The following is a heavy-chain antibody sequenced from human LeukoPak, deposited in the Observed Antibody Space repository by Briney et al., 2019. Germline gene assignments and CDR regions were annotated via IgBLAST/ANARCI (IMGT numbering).Heavy chain of an antibody. CDR1: GFPFSNNP. V-gene: IGHV3-48*01. CDR3: ARDGGKGYEIDY. Sequence: PGGSLRLSCVVSGFPFSNNPMNWVRQAPGKGLEWVSYISTAITTTYYAESVKGRFTISRDNAKNSLYLQMNSLRVEDTAVYYCARDGGKGYEIDYWGQGTLVTVPS. D-gene: IGHD2-2*01. J-gene: IGHJ4*02. CDR2: ISTAITTT.